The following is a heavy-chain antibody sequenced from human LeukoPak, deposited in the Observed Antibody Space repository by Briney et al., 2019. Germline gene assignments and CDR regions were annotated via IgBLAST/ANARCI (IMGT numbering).Heavy chain of an antibody. CDR3: PRIKPVSIAYCVGGSYQDDFDY. Sequence: SETLSLTCPVCGGSLSSYYWSWIRQPPGKGLEWIGYIYCGGSTNYNPSLKSRVTISVDTSNNQFSLTLSSVTAADTAVYYCPRIKPVSIAYCVGGSYQDDFDYWGQGTLVTVSS. D-gene: IGHD3-22*01. J-gene: IGHJ4*02. CDR2: IYCGGST. CDR1: GGSLSSYY. V-gene: IGHV4-59*12.